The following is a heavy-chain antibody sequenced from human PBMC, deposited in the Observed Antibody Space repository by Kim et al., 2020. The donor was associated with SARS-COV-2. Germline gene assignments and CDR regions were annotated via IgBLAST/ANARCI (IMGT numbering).Heavy chain of an antibody. D-gene: IGHD6-13*01. V-gene: IGHV4-59*01. CDR3: ARVGRVLAAAGRGGFDY. CDR2: IYYSGST. CDR1: GGSISSYY. Sequence: SETLSLTCTVSGGSISSYYWSWIRQPPGKGLEWIGYIYYSGSTNYNPSLKSRVTISVDTSKNQFSLKLSSVTAADTAVYYRARVGRVLAAAGRGGFDYWGQGTLVTVSS. J-gene: IGHJ4*02.